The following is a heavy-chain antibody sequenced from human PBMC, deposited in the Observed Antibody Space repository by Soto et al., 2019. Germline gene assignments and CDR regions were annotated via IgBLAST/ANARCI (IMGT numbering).Heavy chain of an antibody. CDR2: IVPMFGTA. J-gene: IGHJ5*02. D-gene: IGHD3-3*01. CDR1: GGTFGNTA. CDR3: ARDGDPGYSFWSGPLGGGRFDP. Sequence: QVQLVQSGAEVKEPGSSVNVSCKTSGGTFGNTAVTWVRQAPGQGLEWIGGIVPMFGTANYAQKFRGRVTITAXXXTXAAYMELSSLRSDDTAVYYCARDGDPGYSFWSGPLGGGRFDPRGQGSLVTVSS. V-gene: IGHV1-69*12.